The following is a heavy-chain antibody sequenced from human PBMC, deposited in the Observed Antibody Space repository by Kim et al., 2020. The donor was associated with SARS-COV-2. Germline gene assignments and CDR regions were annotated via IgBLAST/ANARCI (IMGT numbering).Heavy chain of an antibody. V-gene: IGHV3-74*01. D-gene: IGHD3-3*01. Sequence: GGSLRLSCAASAFRVRDYWMHWVRQAPGKGLEWVSRMNEDGHTTDYADSVKGRFTISKDSAKNMLFLHMNSMKVEDTAVYFCSRDTFGPEDSWGQGTLVTVSS. CDR3: SRDTFGPEDS. CDR2: MNEDGHTT. J-gene: IGHJ5*01. CDR1: AFRVRDYW.